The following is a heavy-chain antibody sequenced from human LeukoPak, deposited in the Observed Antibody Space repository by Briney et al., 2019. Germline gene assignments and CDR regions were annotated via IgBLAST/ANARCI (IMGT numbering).Heavy chain of an antibody. CDR1: GYSFTTYD. D-gene: IGHD3-3*01. CDR3: TRGPMIFGVSKNWFDP. V-gene: IGHV1-8*01. Sequence: GASVKVSCKASGYSFTTYDINWVRQATGQGLEWMGWMSPSSGKAGYTQKFQGRATFTRNTTITTAYMELTNLTSEDTAVYYCTRGPMIFGVSKNWFDPWGHGSLVTVSS. J-gene: IGHJ5*02. CDR2: MSPSSGKA.